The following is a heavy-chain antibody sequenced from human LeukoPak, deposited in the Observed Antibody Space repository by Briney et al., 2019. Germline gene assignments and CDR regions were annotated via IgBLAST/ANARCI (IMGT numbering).Heavy chain of an antibody. Sequence: GGSLRLSCAASGFTFSSYAMSWVRQAPGKGLEWVSAISGGGGATSYADSVKGRFTISRDNSKNTLYLQMNSLRAEDTAVYYCAKGAPYSSSWPIRFDYWGQGTLVTVSS. D-gene: IGHD6-13*01. V-gene: IGHV3-23*01. CDR2: ISGGGGAT. J-gene: IGHJ4*02. CDR1: GFTFSSYA. CDR3: AKGAPYSSSWPIRFDY.